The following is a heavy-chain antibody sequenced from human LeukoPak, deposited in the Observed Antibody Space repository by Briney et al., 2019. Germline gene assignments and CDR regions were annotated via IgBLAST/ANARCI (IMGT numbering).Heavy chain of an antibody. V-gene: IGHV1-46*01. CDR1: GYTFTDYY. CDR2: IHPSGGGT. J-gene: IGHJ4*02. CDR3: ARMAMDPAMVTNFFDL. D-gene: IGHD5-18*01. Sequence: GASVKISCKASGYTFTDYYMYWVRQAPGQGPECMGVIHPSGGGTTYAQKFQGRVTLTKDTATSTVYIGLSSLRSDDTAVYYCARMAMDPAMVTNFFDLWGQGTLLIVS.